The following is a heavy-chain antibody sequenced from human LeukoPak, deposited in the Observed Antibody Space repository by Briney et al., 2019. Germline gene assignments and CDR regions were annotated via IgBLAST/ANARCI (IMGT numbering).Heavy chain of an antibody. J-gene: IGHJ3*02. V-gene: IGHV3-48*04. CDR1: GFTFSRSG. Sequence: GGSLRLSCAASGFTFSRSGMNWVRQAPGKGLEWVSYISSATSTIYYADSVKGRFTISRDNAKNSLYLQMNSLRAEDTAVYYCAGQYYDILTGSGDAFDIWGQGTMVTVSS. CDR3: AGQYYDILTGSGDAFDI. CDR2: ISSATSTI. D-gene: IGHD3-9*01.